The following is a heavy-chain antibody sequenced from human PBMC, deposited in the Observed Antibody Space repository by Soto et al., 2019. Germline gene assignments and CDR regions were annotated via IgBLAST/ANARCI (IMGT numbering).Heavy chain of an antibody. V-gene: IGHV3-64*01. CDR1: GFTFSSYA. Sequence: GGSLRLSCAASGFTFSSYAMHWVRQAPGKGLEYVSAISSNGGSTYYANSVKGRFTISRDNSKNTLYLQMGSLRAEDMAVYYCARDRNYDILTGYFDYWGQGTLVTVSS. J-gene: IGHJ4*02. D-gene: IGHD3-9*01. CDR2: ISSNGGST. CDR3: ARDRNYDILTGYFDY.